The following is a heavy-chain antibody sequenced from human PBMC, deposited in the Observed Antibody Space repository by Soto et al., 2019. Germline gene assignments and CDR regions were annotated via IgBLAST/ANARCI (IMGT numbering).Heavy chain of an antibody. CDR1: GYTFTSHD. CDR2: MNPNSGNT. J-gene: IGHJ4*02. V-gene: IGHV1-8*01. D-gene: IGHD4-17*01. CDR3: ARWDYGDYARFDY. Sequence: QVQLVQSGAEVKKSGASVKVSCKASGYTFTSHDINWVRQATGQGLEWMGWMNPNSGNTGYAQKFQGRVTMTRNTSISTVYIELRSLRSEDTAVYYCARWDYGDYARFDYWDQGTLVTVSS.